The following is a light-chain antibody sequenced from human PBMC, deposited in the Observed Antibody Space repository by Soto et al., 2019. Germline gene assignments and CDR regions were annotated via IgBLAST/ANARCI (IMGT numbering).Light chain of an antibody. V-gene: IGKV3-15*01. Sequence: EIVRTQSPATLSVSLGDRATLSCRASQSVGSYLAWYQQKPGQAPRLLIYGASTRATGIPARFSGSGSETDFTLTISSLQSEDFAVYYCQQYDSWPPSYTFGQGTKLEIK. CDR3: QQYDSWPPSYT. CDR1: QSVGSY. CDR2: GAS. J-gene: IGKJ2*01.